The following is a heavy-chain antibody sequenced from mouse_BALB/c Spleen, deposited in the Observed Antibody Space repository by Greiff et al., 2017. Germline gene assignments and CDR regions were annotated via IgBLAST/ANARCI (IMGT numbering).Heavy chain of an antibody. CDR1: GYSFTGYN. Sequence: VQLKQSGPELEKPGASVKISCKASGYSFTGYNMNWVKQSNGTSLEWIGNIDPYYGGTSYNQKFKGKATLTSDKSSSTAYMELSSLTSEDSAVYYCAMGLRRDFAYWGQGTLVTVSA. D-gene: IGHD2-4*01. CDR2: IDPYYGGT. V-gene: IGHV1-39*01. J-gene: IGHJ3*01. CDR3: AMGLRRDFAY.